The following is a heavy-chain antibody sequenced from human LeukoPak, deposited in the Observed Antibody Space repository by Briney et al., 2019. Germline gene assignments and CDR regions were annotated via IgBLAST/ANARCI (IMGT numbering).Heavy chain of an antibody. J-gene: IGHJ4*02. V-gene: IGHV4-61*09. D-gene: IGHD3-22*01. CDR1: GGSISSGGYY. CDR2: IFSSGST. Sequence: SQTLSLTCTVSGGSISSGGYYWSWIRQPPGKGLEWLGHIFSSGSTTYNPSLKSRVSISLDTSKSHFSLELRSVTAADTAIYFCARLYYDRSGFFPNYFDSWGQGTLVTVSS. CDR3: ARLYYDRSGFFPNYFDS.